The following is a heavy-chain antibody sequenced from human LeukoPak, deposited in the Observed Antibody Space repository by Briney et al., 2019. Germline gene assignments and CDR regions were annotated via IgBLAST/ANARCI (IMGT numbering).Heavy chain of an antibody. J-gene: IGHJ4*02. CDR1: GFTFSSYS. CDR2: ISSSSSYI. Sequence: GGSLRLSCAASGFTFSSYSMNWVRQAPEKGLEWVSSISSSSSYIYYADSVKGRFTISRDNAKNSLYLQMNSLRAGDTAVYYCARDLYSGSYYGVNYWGQGTLVTVSS. CDR3: ARDLYSGSYYGVNY. D-gene: IGHD1-26*01. V-gene: IGHV3-21*01.